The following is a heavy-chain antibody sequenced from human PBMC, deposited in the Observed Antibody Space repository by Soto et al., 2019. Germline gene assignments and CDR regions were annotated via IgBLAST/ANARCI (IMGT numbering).Heavy chain of an antibody. CDR3: ARVTYSGYDPRDPRYYFDY. Sequence: EVQLVESGGGLVQPGGSLRLSCAASGFTFSSYSMNWVRQAPGKGLEWVSYISSSSNTIYYADSVKGRFTISRDNAKNSLYLQVNSLRAEDTAVYYCARVTYSGYDPRDPRYYFDYWGQGTLVTASS. J-gene: IGHJ4*02. D-gene: IGHD5-12*01. V-gene: IGHV3-48*01. CDR1: GFTFSSYS. CDR2: ISSSSNTI.